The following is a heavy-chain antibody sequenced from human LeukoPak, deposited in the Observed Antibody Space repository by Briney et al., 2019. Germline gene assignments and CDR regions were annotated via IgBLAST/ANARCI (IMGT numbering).Heavy chain of an antibody. D-gene: IGHD3-9*01. J-gene: IGHJ3*02. V-gene: IGHV5-51*01. CDR1: GFSFTTYW. CDR3: ARRYYDILTGYYDAFDM. Sequence: GESLKISCKGSGFSFTTYWIGWVRQMPGKGLEWMGIIYPGDPDTRYRPSFQGQVTISADKSISTAYLQWSSLKASDTAMYYCARRYYDILTGYYDAFDMWGQGTMVTVSS. CDR2: IYPGDPDT.